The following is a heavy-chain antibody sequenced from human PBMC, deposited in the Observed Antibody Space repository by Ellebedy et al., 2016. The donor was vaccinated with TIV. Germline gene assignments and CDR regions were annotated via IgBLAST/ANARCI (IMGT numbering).Heavy chain of an antibody. J-gene: IGHJ5*02. CDR1: GYTFTGYY. D-gene: IGHD1-1*01. V-gene: IGHV1-2*04. CDR2: INPNSGGT. CDR3: AGSGTNRWFDP. Sequence: ASVKVSCXASGYTFTGYYMHWVRQAPGQGLEWMGWINPNSGGTNYAQKFQGWVTMTRDTSISTAYMELSRLRSDDTAVYYSAGSGTNRWFDPWGQGTLVTVSS.